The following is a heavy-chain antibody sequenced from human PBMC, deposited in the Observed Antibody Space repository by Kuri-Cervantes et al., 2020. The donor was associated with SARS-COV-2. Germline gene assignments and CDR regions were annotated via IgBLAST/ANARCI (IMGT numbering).Heavy chain of an antibody. CDR2: IYYSGST. D-gene: IGHD7-27*01. Sequence: SETLSLTCTVSGGSISSYYWSWIRQPPGKGLEWIGYIYYSGSTNYNPSLKSRVTISVDTSKNQFSLKLSSVTAADTAVYYCARPKLTGEGDAFDIWGQGTMVTVSS. J-gene: IGHJ3*02. CDR3: ARPKLTGEGDAFDI. CDR1: GGSISSYY. V-gene: IGHV4-59*08.